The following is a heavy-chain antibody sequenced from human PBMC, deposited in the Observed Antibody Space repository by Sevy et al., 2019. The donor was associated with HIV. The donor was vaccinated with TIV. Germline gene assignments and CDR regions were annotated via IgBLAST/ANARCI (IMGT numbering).Heavy chain of an antibody. V-gene: IGHV4-38-2*01. D-gene: IGHD6-13*01. CDR3: ARVDSSGWSDY. J-gene: IGHJ4*02. CDR1: GYSMTSGYV. CDR2: LYHSRTT. Sequence: SETLSLTCAVSGYSMTSGYVWGWIRQSPGKGLEWIGSLYHSRTTYYSPSLKSRVTLSVDTSKNQFSLKVRSVTAADTAVYYCARVDSSGWSDYWGQGTLVPVSS.